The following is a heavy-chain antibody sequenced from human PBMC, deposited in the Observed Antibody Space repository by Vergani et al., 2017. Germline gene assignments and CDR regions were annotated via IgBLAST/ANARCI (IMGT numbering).Heavy chain of an antibody. CDR2: IWYDGSNK. V-gene: IGHV3-33*06. Sequence: QVQLVESGGGVVQPGRSLRLSCAASGFTFSSYGMHWVRQAPGKGLEWVAVIWYDGSNKYYADSVKGRFTISRDNSKNTLYLQMNSLRAEDTAVYYCAKDQASGWWRDAFDIWGQGTMVTVSS. CDR1: GFTFSSYG. J-gene: IGHJ3*02. D-gene: IGHD6-19*01. CDR3: AKDQASGWWRDAFDI.